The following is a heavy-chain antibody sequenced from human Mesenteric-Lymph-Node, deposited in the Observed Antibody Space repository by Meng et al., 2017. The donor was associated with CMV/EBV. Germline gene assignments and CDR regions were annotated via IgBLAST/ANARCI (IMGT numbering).Heavy chain of an antibody. D-gene: IGHD4-23*01. CDR2: INHSGST. Sequence: QVQLKQWGAGLLKPSETLSLTCAVYGGSFSGYYWSWIRQPSGKGLEWIGEINHSGSTNYNPSLKSRVTISVDTSKNQFSLKLSSVTAADTAVYYCARHQRWLKSEGGFNYWGQGTLVTVSS. CDR1: GGSFSGYY. CDR3: ARHQRWLKSEGGFNY. J-gene: IGHJ4*02. V-gene: IGHV4-34*01.